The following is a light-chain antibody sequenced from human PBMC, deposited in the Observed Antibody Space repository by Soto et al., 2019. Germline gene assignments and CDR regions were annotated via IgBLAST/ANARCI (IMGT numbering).Light chain of an antibody. CDR2: EVI. CDR3: SSYTASSALV. CDR1: SSDVGGYDY. V-gene: IGLV2-14*01. J-gene: IGLJ2*01. Sequence: QSVLTQSASVSGSPGQSITIPCTGTSSDVGGYDYVSWYQQHPGKVPKLIIYEVIKRPSGVSHRFSGSKSGNTASLTISGLQTEDEADYYCSSYTASSALVFGGATK.